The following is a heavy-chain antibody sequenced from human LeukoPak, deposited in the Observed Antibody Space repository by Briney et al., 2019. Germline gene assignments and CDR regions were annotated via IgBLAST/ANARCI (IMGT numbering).Heavy chain of an antibody. D-gene: IGHD3-22*01. CDR1: GFTFSSYA. CDR3: AKGDYDRSGYSFARIFQH. V-gene: IGHV3-23*01. CDR2: ISGSGDTT. Sequence: GGSLRLSCAASGFTFSSYAMTWVRRAPGKGLEWVSGISGSGDTTHYADSVKGRFTTSRDNSKNTLYLQMNRLRAEDTAVYYCAKGDYDRSGYSFARIFQHWGQGTLVTVSS. J-gene: IGHJ1*01.